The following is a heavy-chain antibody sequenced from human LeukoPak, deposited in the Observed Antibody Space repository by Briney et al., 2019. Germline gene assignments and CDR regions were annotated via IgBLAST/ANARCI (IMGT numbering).Heavy chain of an antibody. D-gene: IGHD3-9*01. J-gene: IGHJ4*02. Sequence: AGGSLRLSCAASGFTFSSYDMHWVRQATGKGLEWVSAIGTAGDTYYPGSVKGRFTISRENAKNSLYLQMNSLRAGDTAVYYCARGPPKSYYDILTGYYFGADYYFDYWGRGPWSPSPQ. V-gene: IGHV3-13*01. CDR1: GFTFSSYD. CDR3: ARGPPKSYYDILTGYYFGADYYFDY. CDR2: IGTAGDT.